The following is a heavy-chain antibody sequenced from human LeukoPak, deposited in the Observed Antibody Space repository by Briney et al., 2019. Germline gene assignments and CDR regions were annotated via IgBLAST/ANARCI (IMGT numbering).Heavy chain of an antibody. CDR3: ARRTYYGSGIHS. CDR1: GGSISSSGYY. J-gene: IGHJ4*02. Sequence: SETLSLTCTVSGGSISSSGYYWGWIRQPPGKGLEWIGSIYYSGSTYYNPSLKSRVAISVDTSKNQFSLKLRSVTAADTAVYYCARRTYYGSGIHSWGQGTLVTVSS. D-gene: IGHD3-10*01. V-gene: IGHV4-39*01. CDR2: IYYSGST.